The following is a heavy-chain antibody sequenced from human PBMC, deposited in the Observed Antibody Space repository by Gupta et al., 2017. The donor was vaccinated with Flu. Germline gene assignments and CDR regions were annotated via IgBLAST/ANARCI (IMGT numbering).Heavy chain of an antibody. D-gene: IGHD3-10*01. CDR3: ARDRRYYGSGSYWFDP. Sequence: EVQLVESGGGLVQPGGSLRLSCAASGFTFSSYWMSWVRQAPGKGLEWVANIKQDGSEKYYVDSVKGRFTISRDNAKNSLYLQMNSLRAEDTAVYYCARDRRYYGSGSYWFDPWGQGTLVTVA. CDR2: IKQDGSEK. J-gene: IGHJ5*02. CDR1: GFTFSSYW. V-gene: IGHV3-7*01.